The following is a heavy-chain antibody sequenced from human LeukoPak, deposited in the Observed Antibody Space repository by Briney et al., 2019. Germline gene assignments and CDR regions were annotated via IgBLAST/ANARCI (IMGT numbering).Heavy chain of an antibody. CDR2: INHSGSA. J-gene: IGHJ6*03. D-gene: IGHD3-10*01. CDR3: ARGRWSVNDSDYSSYRGGFYYMDV. CDR1: GESFSGYY. Sequence: SETLSLTCAVYGESFSGYYWTWIRQSPGKGLEWTGEINHSGSARYNPSLKSRLTISVETSKNQFSLELNSVTAADTAVYYCARGRWSVNDSDYSSYRGGFYYMDVWGKGTTVTVSS. V-gene: IGHV4-34*01.